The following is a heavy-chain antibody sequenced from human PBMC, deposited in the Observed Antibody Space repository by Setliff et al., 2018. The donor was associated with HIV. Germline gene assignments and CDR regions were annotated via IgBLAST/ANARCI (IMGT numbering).Heavy chain of an antibody. D-gene: IGHD1-26*01. Sequence: ASVKVSCKVSGYTLTKLSMHWVRQAPEKGLEWMGGFAPELGQTFFAQNFRGRLTMTQDSSTDTAYMELTGLRSDGTAMYYCATDNREGVGTPYYFDYWGQGTQVTVSS. CDR1: GYTLTKLS. V-gene: IGHV1-24*01. J-gene: IGHJ4*02. CDR3: ATDNREGVGTPYYFDY. CDR2: FAPELGQT.